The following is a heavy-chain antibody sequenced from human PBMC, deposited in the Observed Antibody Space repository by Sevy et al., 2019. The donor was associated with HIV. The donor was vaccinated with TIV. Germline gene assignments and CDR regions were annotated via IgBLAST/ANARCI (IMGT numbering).Heavy chain of an antibody. CDR1: GFPFRSYD. Sequence: GGSLRLSCAASGFPFRSYDMHWVSQITGKGLEWVSSINTGGNSYYPDSVRGRFTMSRENAKNSLYLQMNSLGVGDTAIYYCARAGGSSGWFAFDIWGQGTVVTVSS. CDR3: ARAGGSSGWFAFDI. D-gene: IGHD6-19*01. J-gene: IGHJ3*02. V-gene: IGHV3-13*01. CDR2: INTGGNS.